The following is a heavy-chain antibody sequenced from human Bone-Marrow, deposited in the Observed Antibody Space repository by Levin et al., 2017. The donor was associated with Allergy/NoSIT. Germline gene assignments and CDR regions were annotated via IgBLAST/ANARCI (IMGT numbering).Heavy chain of an antibody. V-gene: IGHV3-9*01. CDR1: GFMFDDYA. CDR3: VKDLEERVAPDYYAMDV. J-gene: IGHJ6*02. D-gene: IGHD3-3*01. Sequence: GGSLRLSCAASGFMFDDYAMHWVRQVPGKGLEWVSSISWNRGSIHYAGSVKGRFTISRDDAKNSLNLQMNSVRVEDTALYYCVKDLEERVAPDYYAMDVWGQGTTVIVSS. CDR2: ISWNRGSI.